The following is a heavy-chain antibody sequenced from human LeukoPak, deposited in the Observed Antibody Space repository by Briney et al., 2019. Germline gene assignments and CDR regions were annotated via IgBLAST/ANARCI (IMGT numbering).Heavy chain of an antibody. J-gene: IGHJ4*02. V-gene: IGHV5-51*01. CDR2: IHPRDSDI. D-gene: IGHD3-16*02. CDR3: ARMIGLGEVSPYFDY. CDR1: GYSFTTYW. Sequence: GESLKISCKGSGYSFTTYWIAWVRQAPGKGLEWMGIIHPRDSDIRYNPPFQGQVTISAEKSISTAHLQWNSLKASDTAMYYCARMIGLGEVSPYFDYWGQGSLVTVSS.